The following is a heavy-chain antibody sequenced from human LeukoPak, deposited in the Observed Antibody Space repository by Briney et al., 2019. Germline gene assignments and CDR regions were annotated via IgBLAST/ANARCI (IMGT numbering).Heavy chain of an antibody. CDR3: AKNTNTDWFEP. CDR1: GFTFSNYA. J-gene: IGHJ5*02. Sequence: PGASLRLSCAASGFTFSNYAMSWVRQAPGKGLEWVSAISGSGGSTYYADSVKGRFTISRDNSKNTLYLQMNSLRAEDTALYYCAKNTNTDWFEPWGQGTLLTVSS. CDR2: ISGSGGST. D-gene: IGHD2-2*02. V-gene: IGHV3-23*01.